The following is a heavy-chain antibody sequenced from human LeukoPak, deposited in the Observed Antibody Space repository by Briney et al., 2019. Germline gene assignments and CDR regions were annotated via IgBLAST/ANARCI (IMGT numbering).Heavy chain of an antibody. CDR3: ARGGGTTGTTGDAFDI. D-gene: IGHD1-1*01. V-gene: IGHV3-7*01. J-gene: IGHJ3*02. Sequence: QSGGSLRLSCAASGFTFSSYWMSWVRQAPGKGLEWVANIKQDGSEKYYVDSVKGRFTISRDNAKNPLYLQMNSLRAEDTAVYYCARGGGTTGTTGDAFDIWGQGTMVTVSS. CDR2: IKQDGSEK. CDR1: GFTFSSYW.